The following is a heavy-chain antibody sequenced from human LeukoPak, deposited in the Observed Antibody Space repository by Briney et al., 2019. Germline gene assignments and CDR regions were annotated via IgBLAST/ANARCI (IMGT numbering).Heavy chain of an antibody. J-gene: IGHJ4*02. CDR3: ASHRLGCSGGNCYTVGFDY. Sequence: SQTLSLTCTVSGDSISSGDYYWSWIRQPAGKGLEWIGRISSSGSTNYNPSLKSRVTISVDTSKNHFSLKLSSVTAADTAMYYCASHRLGCSGGNCYTVGFDYWGQGTLVTVSS. CDR1: GDSISSGDYY. D-gene: IGHD2-15*01. V-gene: IGHV4-61*02. CDR2: ISSSGST.